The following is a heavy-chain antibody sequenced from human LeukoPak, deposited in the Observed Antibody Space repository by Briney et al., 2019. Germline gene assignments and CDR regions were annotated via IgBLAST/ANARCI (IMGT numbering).Heavy chain of an antibody. D-gene: IGHD1-26*01. J-gene: IGHJ3*02. CDR3: VKDRGSGNGVWDAFDI. V-gene: IGHV3-23*01. Sequence: PGGSLRLSCAASGLTFSRYAMSWARQAPGQGLEWVSSIGATDGLTNYADSVKGRFSISRDNSKNTLYLQMTDLRDEDTAVYYCVKDRGSGNGVWDAFDIWGQGTTVIVSS. CDR1: GLTFSRYA. CDR2: IGATDGLT.